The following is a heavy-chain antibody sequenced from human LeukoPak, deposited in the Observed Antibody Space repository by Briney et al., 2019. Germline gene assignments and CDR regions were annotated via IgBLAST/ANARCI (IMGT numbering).Heavy chain of an antibody. J-gene: IGHJ6*02. CDR1: GSYW. CDR2: INSDGSWT. V-gene: IGHV3-74*01. D-gene: IGHD4-17*01. CDR3: ARDGDDYGDSPTYVMDV. Sequence: GGSLRLSCAAPGSYWMHWVRQAPGKGLVWVSHINSDGSWTSYADSVKGRFTISRDNSKNTLYLQMNSLRAEDTAVYYCARDGDDYGDSPTYVMDVWGQGTTVTVSS.